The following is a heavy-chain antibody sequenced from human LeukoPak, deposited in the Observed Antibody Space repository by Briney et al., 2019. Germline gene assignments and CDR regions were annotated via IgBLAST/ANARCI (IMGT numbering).Heavy chain of an antibody. Sequence: SETLSLTCTVSGGSISSYYWSWIRQPAGKGLEWIGRIYTSGSTNYNPSLKSRVTMSVDTSKNQFSLKLSSVTAADTAVYYCARKKAVAAFVWTLMDAFDIWGQGTMVTVSS. D-gene: IGHD6-19*01. CDR3: ARKKAVAAFVWTLMDAFDI. V-gene: IGHV4-4*07. CDR1: GGSISSYY. CDR2: IYTSGST. J-gene: IGHJ3*02.